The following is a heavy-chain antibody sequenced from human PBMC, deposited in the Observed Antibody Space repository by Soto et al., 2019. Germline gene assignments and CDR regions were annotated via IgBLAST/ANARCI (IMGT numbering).Heavy chain of an antibody. Sequence: TSETLSLTCTVSGGSISSGGYYWSWIRQHPGKGLEWIGYIYYSGSTYYNPSLKSRVTISVDTSKNQFSLKLSSVTAADTAVYYCARGSAYSSSSSAFDIWGQGTMVTVSS. J-gene: IGHJ3*02. CDR3: ARGSAYSSSSSAFDI. CDR2: IYYSGST. CDR1: GGSISSGGYY. V-gene: IGHV4-31*03. D-gene: IGHD6-6*01.